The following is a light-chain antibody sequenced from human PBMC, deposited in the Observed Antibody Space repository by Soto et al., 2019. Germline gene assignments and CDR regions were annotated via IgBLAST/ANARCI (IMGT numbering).Light chain of an antibody. CDR3: QQYNNWPLT. J-gene: IGKJ4*01. V-gene: IGKV3-15*01. CDR1: QSISSN. CDR2: GAS. Sequence: ETVMTQSPATLSVSPGERATLSCRASQSISSNLAWYQQKPGQAPRLLIYGASTRATGIPARFTGSGSGIEFTLTISSLQSEDFAVYYCQQYNNWPLTFGGGTKVDIK.